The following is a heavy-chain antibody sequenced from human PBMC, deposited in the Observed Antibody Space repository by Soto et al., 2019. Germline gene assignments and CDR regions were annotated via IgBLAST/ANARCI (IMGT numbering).Heavy chain of an antibody. CDR1: GYNFTDFS. D-gene: IGHD3-9*01. V-gene: IGHV1-18*01. J-gene: IGHJ4*02. CDR3: ARNVLFCDF. CDR2: ISPYYGNT. Sequence: QVQLLQSGPEVTKPGASVKVSCKTSGYNFTDFSITWVRQAPGQGLEWMGWISPYYGNTKYAEKFQDRVTMTADTSTNTVDLELRTLRSGDTAIYYCARNVLFCDFWGQGALVTVSS.